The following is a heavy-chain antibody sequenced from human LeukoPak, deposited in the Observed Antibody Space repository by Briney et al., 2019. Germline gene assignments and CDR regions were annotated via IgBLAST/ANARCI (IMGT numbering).Heavy chain of an antibody. CDR1: GGSISSSSYY. Sequence: KPSETLSLTCTVSGGSISSSSYYWGWIRQPPGKALEWIGEINHSGSTNYNPSLKSRVTISVDKSLRQFFLRLSPVTAADTAVYYCARERASNNYYNYFDPWGQGTQVTVSS. J-gene: IGHJ5*02. V-gene: IGHV4-61*05. CDR2: INHSGST. D-gene: IGHD1-1*01. CDR3: ARERASNNYYNYFDP.